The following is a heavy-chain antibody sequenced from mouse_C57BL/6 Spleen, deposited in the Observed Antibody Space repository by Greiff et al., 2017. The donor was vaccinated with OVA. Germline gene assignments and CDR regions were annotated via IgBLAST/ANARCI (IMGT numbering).Heavy chain of an antibody. V-gene: IGHV1-52*01. Sequence: QVQLQQPGAELVRPGSSVKLSCKASGYTFTSYWMHWVKQRPIQGLEWIGNIDPSDSDTHYNHKFKDKATLTVDKSSSTAYMQLSSLTSEDSAVYYCARDDYDWFAYWGKGTLVTVSA. CDR2: IDPSDSDT. CDR1: GYTFTSYW. CDR3: ARDDYDWFAY. J-gene: IGHJ3*01. D-gene: IGHD2-4*01.